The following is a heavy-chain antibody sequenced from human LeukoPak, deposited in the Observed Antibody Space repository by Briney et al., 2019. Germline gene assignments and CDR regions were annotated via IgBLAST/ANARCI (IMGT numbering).Heavy chain of an antibody. CDR3: ARGRGYDYVWGSYRKYYYGMEV. Sequence: PSETLSLTCAVYGGSFRGYYWSWIRQPPGKGLEWSGEINHSGSTNYNSSLKSRVTISVDTSKNQFSLKLRSVTAADTDVYYCARGRGYDYVWGSYRKYYYGMEVWGQGTTVTVS. V-gene: IGHV4-34*01. D-gene: IGHD3-16*02. CDR1: GGSFRGYY. J-gene: IGHJ6*02. CDR2: INHSGST.